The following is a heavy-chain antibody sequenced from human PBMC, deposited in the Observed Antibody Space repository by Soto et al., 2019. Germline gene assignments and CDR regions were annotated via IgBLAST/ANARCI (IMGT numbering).Heavy chain of an antibody. D-gene: IGHD2-15*01. V-gene: IGHV3-23*01. CDR3: VKHRGSPSGAFDI. Sequence: EVQLLESGGGLVQPGGSLRLSCVASGFTLSTYAMSWVRQAPGKGLEWVSAITGSGGSTYYADSVKGRFTFSRDNSKGTVSLHMNSLRAEDSGVYFCVKHRGSPSGAFDIWGQGTMFTVSS. J-gene: IGHJ3*02. CDR2: ITGSGGST. CDR1: GFTLSTYA.